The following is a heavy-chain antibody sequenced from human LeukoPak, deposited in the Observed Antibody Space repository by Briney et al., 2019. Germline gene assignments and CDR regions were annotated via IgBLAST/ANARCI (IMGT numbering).Heavy chain of an antibody. V-gene: IGHV3-23*01. D-gene: IGHD3-3*01. CDR3: ATGGPGFLEWLPLDN. J-gene: IGHJ4*02. Sequence: TGGSLRLSCAASGFTLSSYPVTWVRQAPGKGLEWVSAISNGGGSTNYADSVKGRFTISRDNPMNTVFLQMNSLRAKDTAVYYCATGGPGFLEWLPLDNWGQGTLATVSS. CDR2: ISNGGGST. CDR1: GFTLSSYP.